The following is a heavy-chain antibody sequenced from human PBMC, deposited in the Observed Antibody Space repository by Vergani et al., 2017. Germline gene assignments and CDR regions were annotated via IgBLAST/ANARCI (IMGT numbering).Heavy chain of an antibody. V-gene: IGHV1-69*01. CDR2: IIPIFGTA. CDR1: GYSFTSYW. Sequence: VQLVQSGAEVKKPGESLKISCKGSGYSFTSYWISWVRQAPGQGLEWMGGIIPIFGTANYAQKFQGRVTITADESTSTAYMELSSLRSEDTAVYYCATNKYQLLSSYYYYYYGMDVWGQGTTVTVSS. J-gene: IGHJ6*02. D-gene: IGHD2-2*01. CDR3: ATNKYQLLSSYYYYYYGMDV.